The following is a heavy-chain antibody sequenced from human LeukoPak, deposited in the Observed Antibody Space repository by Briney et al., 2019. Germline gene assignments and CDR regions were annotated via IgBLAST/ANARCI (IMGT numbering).Heavy chain of an antibody. V-gene: IGHV1-46*01. CDR3: AVAAAGHRFELQWYMDV. CDR2: INPSGGST. J-gene: IGHJ6*03. CDR1: GYTFTSYY. Sequence: GASVKVSCKASGYTFTSYYMHWVRQAPGQGLEWMGIINPSGGSTSYAQKFQGRVTMTRDTSTSTVYMELSSLRSEDTAVYYCAVAAAGHRFELQWYMDVWGKGTTVTVSS. D-gene: IGHD6-13*01.